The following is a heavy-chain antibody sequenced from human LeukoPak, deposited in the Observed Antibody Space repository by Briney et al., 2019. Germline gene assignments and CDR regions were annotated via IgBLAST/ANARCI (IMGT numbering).Heavy chain of an antibody. D-gene: IGHD2-2*01. CDR1: GFTVSTNY. CDR3: VKGFCSSTSCYPDY. CDR2: IYSGGTT. V-gene: IGHV3-66*01. Sequence: PGGSLRLSCAASGFTVSTNYMNWVRQAPGKGLEWVSIIYSGGTTYYADSVKGRFTISRDNSKNTLYLQMSSLRPDDTSVYFCVKGFCSSTSCYPDYWGQGTLVTVSS. J-gene: IGHJ4*02.